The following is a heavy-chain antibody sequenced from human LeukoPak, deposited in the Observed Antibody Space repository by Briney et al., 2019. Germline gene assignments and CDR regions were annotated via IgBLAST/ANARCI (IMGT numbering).Heavy chain of an antibody. J-gene: IGHJ4*02. Sequence: ASVKVSCKASGYTFTSYGISWVRQAPGQGLGWMGWISAYNGNTNYAQRLQGRVTMTTDTSTSTAYMELRSLRSDDTAVYYCARAGREMATIFHPRDYWGQGTLVTVSS. CDR3: ARAGREMATIFHPRDY. CDR1: GYTFTSYG. D-gene: IGHD5-24*01. V-gene: IGHV1-18*01. CDR2: ISAYNGNT.